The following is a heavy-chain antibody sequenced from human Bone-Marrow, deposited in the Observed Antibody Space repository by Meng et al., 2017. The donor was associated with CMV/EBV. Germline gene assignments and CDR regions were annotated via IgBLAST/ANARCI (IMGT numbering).Heavy chain of an antibody. CDR2: IFHTRSS. V-gene: IGHV4-59*06. J-gene: IGHJ2*01. CDR3: ARGRWSTVTYEVFRYFEL. D-gene: IGHD3-22*01. Sequence: SETLSLTCTVSGGPISSYFWSWIRQRPGQGLEWIGNIFHTRSSYYDPSLEGRISISLLDTPRNRFSLKLSSVTVADTAVYYCARGRWSTVTYEVFRYFELWGRGTLVTVSS. CDR1: GGPISSYF.